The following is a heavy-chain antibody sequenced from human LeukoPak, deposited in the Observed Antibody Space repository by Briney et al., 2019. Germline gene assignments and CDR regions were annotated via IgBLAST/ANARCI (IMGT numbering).Heavy chain of an antibody. Sequence: SETLSLTCTVSGGSISSSSYYWGWTRQPPGKGLEWIGSIYYSGSTYYNPSLKSRVTISVDTSKNQFSLKLSSVTAADTAVYYCARRLEMATIDYWGQGTLVTVSS. V-gene: IGHV4-39*01. CDR1: GGSISSSSYY. J-gene: IGHJ4*02. CDR2: IYYSGST. CDR3: ARRLEMATIDY. D-gene: IGHD5-24*01.